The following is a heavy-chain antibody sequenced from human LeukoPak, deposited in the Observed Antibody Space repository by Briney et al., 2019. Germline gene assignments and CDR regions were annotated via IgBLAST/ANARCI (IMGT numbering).Heavy chain of an antibody. CDR3: ARDYYDSSGPTGMDV. D-gene: IGHD3-22*01. V-gene: IGHV1-69*04. CDR1: GGTFSSYV. Sequence: SVKVSCKASGGTFSSYVISWVRQAPGQGLEWMGRIIPILGIANYAQKFQGRVTITADKSTSTAYMELSSLRSEDTAVYYCARDYYDSSGPTGMDVWGQGTTVTVSS. J-gene: IGHJ6*02. CDR2: IIPILGIA.